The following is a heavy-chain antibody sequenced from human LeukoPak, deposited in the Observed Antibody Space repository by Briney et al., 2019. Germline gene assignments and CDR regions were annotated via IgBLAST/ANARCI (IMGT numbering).Heavy chain of an antibody. CDR2: ISKTGST. CDR1: GGSISTYY. Sequence: SETLSLTCTVSGGSISTYYWSWIRQSPGKGLEWIAYISKTGSTNYNPSLGSRVTMSVDTSKSQFSLRLNSVTAADTAVYYCARGGFCSGADCRGSFDYWGQGSLVTVSS. CDR3: ARGGFCSGADCRGSFDY. J-gene: IGHJ4*02. V-gene: IGHV4-59*01. D-gene: IGHD2-15*01.